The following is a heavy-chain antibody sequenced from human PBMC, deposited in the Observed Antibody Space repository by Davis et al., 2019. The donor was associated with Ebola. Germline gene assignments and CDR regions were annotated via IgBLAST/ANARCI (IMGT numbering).Heavy chain of an antibody. J-gene: IGHJ4*02. Sequence: GESLKISCAASGFTFDNFWMSWVRQAPGKGLEWVANIYRDGSEKYYVDSVKGRFTISRDNAKNSLYLQMNSLRGEDTALYYCAKGRTIPLALDFWGQGTLVTVSS. D-gene: IGHD2-2*02. V-gene: IGHV3-7*03. CDR1: GFTFDNFW. CDR2: IYRDGSEK. CDR3: AKGRTIPLALDF.